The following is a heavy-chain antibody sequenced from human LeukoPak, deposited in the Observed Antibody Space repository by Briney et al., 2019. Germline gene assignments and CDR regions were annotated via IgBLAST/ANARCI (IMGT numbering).Heavy chain of an antibody. J-gene: IGHJ4*02. CDR1: GFTFSSDS. D-gene: IGHD1-14*01. CDR2: IRSSSGSI. V-gene: IGHV3-48*02. Sequence: GGSLRLSCAASGFTFSSDSMNLVRQAPGKGVEWVSYIRSSSGSICYAAPVKERFTISRDNAKKSLYLQMTRLRDADPAVSYCAACITTLGTLDYWGQGTLVTVSS. CDR3: AACITTLGTLDY.